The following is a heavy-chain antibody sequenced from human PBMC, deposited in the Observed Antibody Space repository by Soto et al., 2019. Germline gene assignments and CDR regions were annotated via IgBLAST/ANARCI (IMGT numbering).Heavy chain of an antibody. V-gene: IGHV3-53*04. CDR2: LYGDGTT. D-gene: IGHD3-10*01. Sequence: ESGGGLVQPGGSLRLSCAVSGFNVKTNYMSWVRQAPGKGLEWVSILYGDGTTYYADSVKGRFTISRQNSNNTLYLQVNSLKTEDTAVYYCTSPAWGLWFGYMDVWGKGTTVTVSS. CDR1: GFNVKTNY. J-gene: IGHJ6*03. CDR3: TSPAWGLWFGYMDV.